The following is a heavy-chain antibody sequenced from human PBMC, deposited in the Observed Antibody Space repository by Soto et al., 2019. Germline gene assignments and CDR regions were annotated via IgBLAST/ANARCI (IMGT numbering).Heavy chain of an antibody. CDR1: GLSFNDYA. V-gene: IGHV3-64D*06. Sequence: GGSLRLSCSASGLSFNDYAMHWVRQAAGKGLEYVSSISSDGGTTYYADSVKGRFTISRDNSKNTLYLQMSSLRVEDTAVYYCVKDRSVNYWGQGALVTVSS. CDR2: ISSDGGTT. J-gene: IGHJ4*02. CDR3: VKDRSVNY.